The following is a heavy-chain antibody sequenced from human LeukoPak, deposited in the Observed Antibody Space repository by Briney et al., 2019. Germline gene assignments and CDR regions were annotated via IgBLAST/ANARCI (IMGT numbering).Heavy chain of an antibody. V-gene: IGHV4-38-2*01. CDR1: GYSISSAYY. CDR2: IYHSMRT. Sequence: SETLSLTCAVSGYSISSAYYWGWIRQPPGKGLEWIGSIYHSMRTYYNPSLKSRVTISVDTPKNPFSLKLSSVTAADTAVYYCVRHDYAGDYYYYMDVWGKGTTVTVSS. D-gene: IGHD4-17*01. J-gene: IGHJ6*03. CDR3: VRHDYAGDYYYYMDV.